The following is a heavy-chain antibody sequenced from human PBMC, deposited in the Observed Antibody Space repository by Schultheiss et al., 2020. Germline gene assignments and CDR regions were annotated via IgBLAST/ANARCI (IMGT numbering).Heavy chain of an antibody. Sequence: ASVKVSCKASGYTFTSYYMHWVRQAPGQGLEWMGWINPNSGGTNYAQKFQGRVTMTRDTSISTAYMELSRLRSDDTAVYYCARVSIAAAGTVPVPYYYYGMDVWGQGTTVTVSS. CDR1: GYTFTSYY. CDR3: ARVSIAAAGTVPVPYYYYGMDV. CDR2: INPNSGGT. J-gene: IGHJ6*02. V-gene: IGHV1-2*02. D-gene: IGHD6-13*01.